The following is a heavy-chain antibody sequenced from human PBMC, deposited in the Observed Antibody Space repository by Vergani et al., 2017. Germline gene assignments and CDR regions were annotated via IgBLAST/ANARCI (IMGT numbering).Heavy chain of an antibody. CDR1: GDAISRDTYS. J-gene: IGHJ6*03. Sequence: QLQLQESDSRLVNPSQTLSLTCTLSGDAISRDTYSWNWVRQPPGKPLEWIGSVYYSGTTYYNPSVGGRVTMSIDKSKNHFSLTLTSVTAADTAFYFCARGQTGYSSDWSTYFFYMDVWGKGTTVTVSS. CDR3: ARGQTGYSSDWSTYFFYMDV. D-gene: IGHD6-19*01. V-gene: IGHV4-30-2*01. CDR2: VYYSGTT.